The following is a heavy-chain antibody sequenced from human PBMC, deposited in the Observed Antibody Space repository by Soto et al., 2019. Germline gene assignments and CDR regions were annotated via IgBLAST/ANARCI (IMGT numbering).Heavy chain of an antibody. CDR1: GGTFSSYT. V-gene: IGHV1-69*02. CDR3: ARLRDSDGMDV. CDR2: IIPILGIA. J-gene: IGHJ6*02. D-gene: IGHD1-26*01. Sequence: QVQLVQSGAEVKKPGSSVKVSCKASGGTFSSYTISWVRQAPGQGLEWMGRIIPILGIANYAQKFQGRVTINADKSTSTAYMELRSLRSEDTAVYYCARLRDSDGMDVWGQGTTVTVSS.